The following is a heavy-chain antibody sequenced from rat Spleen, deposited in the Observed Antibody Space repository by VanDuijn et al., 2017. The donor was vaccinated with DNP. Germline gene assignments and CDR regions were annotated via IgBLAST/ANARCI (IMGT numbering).Heavy chain of an antibody. CDR1: GFSLTSYG. D-gene: IGHD1-2*01. CDR2: ISSGGST. Sequence: QVQLKESGPGLVQPSQTLSLTCTVSGFSLTSYGVSWVRQPPGKGLEWIAAISSGGSTYYNSALKSRLSISRDTSKSQVFLKMNSLQTEDTAIYFCTRDGSYIPTLHWYFDFWGPGTMVTVSS. CDR3: TRDGSYIPTLHWYFDF. V-gene: IGHV2S8*01. J-gene: IGHJ1*01.